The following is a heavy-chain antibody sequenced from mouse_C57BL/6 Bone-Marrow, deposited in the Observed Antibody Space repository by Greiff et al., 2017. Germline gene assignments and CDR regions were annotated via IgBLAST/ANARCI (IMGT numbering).Heavy chain of an antibody. J-gene: IGHJ3*01. V-gene: IGHV6-3*01. CDR2: IRLKSDNYAT. CDR1: GFTFSNYW. Sequence: EVKVEESGGGLVQPGGSMKLSCVASGFTFSNYWMNWVRQSPEKGLEWVAQIRLKSDNYATHYAESVKGRFTISRDDSKSSVYLQMNNVRAEDTVIYYCTGDYFFAYWGQGTLVTVSA. CDR3: TGDYFFAY. D-gene: IGHD1-1*01.